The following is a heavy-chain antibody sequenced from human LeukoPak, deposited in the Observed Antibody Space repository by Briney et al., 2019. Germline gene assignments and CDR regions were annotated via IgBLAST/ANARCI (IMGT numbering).Heavy chain of an antibody. J-gene: IGHJ4*02. CDR3: ARSGVVGALKDY. CDR1: GFTFSSYA. Sequence: GGSLRLSCAASGFTFSSYAMHWVRQAPGKGLEWVAVISYDGSNKYYADSVKGRSTISRDNSKNTLYLQMNSLRAEDTAVYYCARSGVVGALKDYWGQGTLVTVSS. CDR2: ISYDGSNK. D-gene: IGHD1-26*01. V-gene: IGHV3-30-3*01.